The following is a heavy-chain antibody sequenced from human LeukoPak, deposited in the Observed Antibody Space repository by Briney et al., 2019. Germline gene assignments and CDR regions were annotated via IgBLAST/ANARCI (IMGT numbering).Heavy chain of an antibody. CDR3: TTLLFDY. CDR2: IKRKTDGGTT. CDR1: GFTFSNAW. J-gene: IGHJ4*02. Sequence: GGSLRLSCAASGFTFSNAWMSWVRQAPGKGLEWVGRIKRKTDGGTTDYAAHVQGRFTISRDDSNNTLYLQMNSLKTEDTAVYYWTTLLFDYWGQGTLATVPS. V-gene: IGHV3-15*01.